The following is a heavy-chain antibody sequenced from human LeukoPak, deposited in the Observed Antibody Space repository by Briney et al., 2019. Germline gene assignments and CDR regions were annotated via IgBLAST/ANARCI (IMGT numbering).Heavy chain of an antibody. J-gene: IGHJ4*02. CDR2: ISGSGGST. CDR3: AKAPVYYYDSSGYYSPSWFFDY. D-gene: IGHD3-22*01. V-gene: IGHV3-23*01. Sequence: GGSLRLSCAASGFTFSSYAMSWVRQAPGKGLEWVSAISGSGGSTYYADSVKGRFTIFRDNSKNTLYLQMNSLRAEDTAVYYCAKAPVYYYDSSGYYSPSWFFDYWGQGTLVTVSS. CDR1: GFTFSSYA.